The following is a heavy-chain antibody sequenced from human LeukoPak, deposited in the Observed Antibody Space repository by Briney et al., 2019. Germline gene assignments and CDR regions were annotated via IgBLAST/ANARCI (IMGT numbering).Heavy chain of an antibody. D-gene: IGHD6-19*01. J-gene: IGHJ6*02. Sequence: GASVKVSCKVSGYTLTELSMHWVRQAPGKGLEWMGGFDPEDGETIYAQKFQGRVTMTEDTSTDTAYMELSSLRSEDTAVYYCATEGRGSGWYGEYYGMDVWGQGTTVTVSS. CDR2: FDPEDGET. CDR3: ATEGRGSGWYGEYYGMDV. CDR1: GYTLTELS. V-gene: IGHV1-24*01.